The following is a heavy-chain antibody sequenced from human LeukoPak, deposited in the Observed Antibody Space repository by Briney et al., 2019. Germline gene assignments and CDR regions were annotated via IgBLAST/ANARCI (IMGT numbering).Heavy chain of an antibody. J-gene: IGHJ4*02. Sequence: GGSLRLSCAASGFTFSSYGMHWVRQAPGKGLEWAALIWLDGSNKYYADSVKGRFTISRDNSKNTLYLQMNSLRAEDTAVYYCTRDRAVTHFDYWGQGTLVTVSS. CDR2: IWLDGSNK. V-gene: IGHV3-33*01. CDR3: TRDRAVTHFDY. CDR1: GFTFSSYG. D-gene: IGHD5-18*01.